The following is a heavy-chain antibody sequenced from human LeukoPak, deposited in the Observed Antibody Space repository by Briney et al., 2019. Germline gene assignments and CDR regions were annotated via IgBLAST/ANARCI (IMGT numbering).Heavy chain of an antibody. J-gene: IGHJ4*02. CDR3: AKDGYRDTGD. Sequence: GRSLRLSCAASGFTFSSYGMHWVRQAPGKGLEWVAVISYDGSNKYYADSVKGRFTISRDNSKNTLYLQTNSLRAEDTAVYYCAKDGYRDTGDWGQGTLVTVSS. CDR1: GFTFSSYG. D-gene: IGHD5-12*01. CDR2: ISYDGSNK. V-gene: IGHV3-30*18.